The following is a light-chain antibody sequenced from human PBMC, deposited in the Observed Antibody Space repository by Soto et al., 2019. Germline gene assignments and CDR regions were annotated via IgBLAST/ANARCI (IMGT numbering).Light chain of an antibody. CDR1: QSVTSNF. Sequence: EIVLTQSPGTLSLSPGERATLTCRASQSVTSNFLAWYQQKHGQAPRLLMYGASSRATSIPDRFSGSGSGTDFTLTISRLEPEDFALYYCHQYGSSPLTFGPGTKVDIK. CDR2: GAS. CDR3: HQYGSSPLT. V-gene: IGKV3-20*01. J-gene: IGKJ3*01.